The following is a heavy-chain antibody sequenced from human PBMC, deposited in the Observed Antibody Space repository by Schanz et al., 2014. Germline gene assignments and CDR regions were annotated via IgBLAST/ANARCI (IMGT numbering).Heavy chain of an antibody. J-gene: IGHJ4*02. V-gene: IGHV4-31*09. CDR1: GDSISSGGYY. CDR2: IYYSGNT. Sequence: QVQLQESGPGLVKPSQTLSLTCTVSGDSISSGGYYWSWIRQHPGKGLEWIGYIYYSGNTYYNPSLKSRVTISVARSKNQFSLRLDSVTAADTAVYYCALREKPYGPFASWGQGALVTVSS. CDR3: ALREKPYGPFAS. D-gene: IGHD3-10*01.